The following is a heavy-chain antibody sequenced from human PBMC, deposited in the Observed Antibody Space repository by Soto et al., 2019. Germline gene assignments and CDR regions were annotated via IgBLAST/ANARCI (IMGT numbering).Heavy chain of an antibody. J-gene: IGHJ6*02. V-gene: IGHV4-38-2*01. CDR2: IYHSGST. Sequence: SETLSLTCAVSGSPINTDYWAWIRQPPGKGLEWIGSIYHSGSTDSNPSLESRVSISIDNSKNQFSLNLSSVTAADTAVYYCARAMRDAYNFYFRGMDVWGQGTTVTVSS. CDR1: GSPINTDY. CDR3: ARAMRDAYNFYFRGMDV. D-gene: IGHD1-1*01.